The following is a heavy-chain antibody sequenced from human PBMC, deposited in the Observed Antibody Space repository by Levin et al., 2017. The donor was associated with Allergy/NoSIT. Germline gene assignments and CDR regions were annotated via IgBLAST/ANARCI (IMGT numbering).Heavy chain of an antibody. D-gene: IGHD4-17*01. J-gene: IGHJ5*02. CDR3: ARGLDLYQEDGDFPPVWFDP. V-gene: IGHV1-2*02. CDR2: INPNSGGT. CDR1: GYTFTGYY. Sequence: VASVKVSCKASGYTFTGYYMHWVRQAPGQGLEWMGWINPNSGGTNYAQKFQGRVTMTRDTSISTAYMELSRLRSDDTAVYYCARGLDLYQEDGDFPPVWFDPWGQGTLVTVSS.